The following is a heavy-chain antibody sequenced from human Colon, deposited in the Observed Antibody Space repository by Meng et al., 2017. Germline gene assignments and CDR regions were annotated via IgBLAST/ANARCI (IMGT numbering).Heavy chain of an antibody. Sequence: LVEAGEGLVPPGGALRLSCEASGFTFSSYDMDWVRQATGKGLEWVSSIGTAGDTYYPGSVKGRFTISRDNAKSTLYLQMNSLRAEDTAVYYCVGGLGYDRLAGYWGQGTLVTVSS. V-gene: IGHV3-13*01. CDR2: IGTAGDT. CDR3: VGGLGYDRLAGY. D-gene: IGHD3-22*01. CDR1: GFTFSSYD. J-gene: IGHJ4*02.